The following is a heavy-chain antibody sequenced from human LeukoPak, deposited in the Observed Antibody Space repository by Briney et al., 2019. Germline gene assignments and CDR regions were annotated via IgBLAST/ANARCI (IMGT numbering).Heavy chain of an antibody. CDR2: IIPIFGTA. D-gene: IGHD4-23*01. J-gene: IGHJ5*02. Sequence: SVKVSCKASGGTFSSYAISWVRQAPGQGLEWMGGIIPIFGTANYAQKFQGRVTITTDESPSTAYMELSSLRSEDTAVYYCAVGGTTVVTGWFDPWGQGTLVTVSS. V-gene: IGHV1-69*05. CDR1: GGTFSSYA. CDR3: AVGGTTVVTGWFDP.